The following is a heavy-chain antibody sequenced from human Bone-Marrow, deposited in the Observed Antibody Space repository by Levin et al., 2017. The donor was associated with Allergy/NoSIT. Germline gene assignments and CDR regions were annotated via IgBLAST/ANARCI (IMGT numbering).Heavy chain of an antibody. J-gene: IGHJ6*02. Sequence: SVKVSCPASFFPFPPSSLFFLLPPPFPGLEWMGGIIPIFGILDYAPKFQGRVTFAADRSTGTANMELRNLRLDDTAVYYCATVACNAGGCYTWKNYYYGMDVWGPGTTVTVSS. V-gene: IGHV1-69*10. CDR3: ATVACNAGGCYTWKNYYYGMDV. D-gene: IGHD2-21*02. CDR2: IIPIFGIL. CDR1: FFPFPPSS.